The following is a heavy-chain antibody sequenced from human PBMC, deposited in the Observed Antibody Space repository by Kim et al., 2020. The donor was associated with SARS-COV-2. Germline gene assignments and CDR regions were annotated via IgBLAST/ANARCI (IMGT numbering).Heavy chain of an antibody. D-gene: IGHD6-13*01. J-gene: IGHJ6*02. V-gene: IGHV3-30*01. Sequence: ANSVKGRFTISRDNSKNTLYLQMNSLRAEDTAVYYCARDRAGNYYYGMDVWGQGTTVTVSS. CDR3: ARDRAGNYYYGMDV.